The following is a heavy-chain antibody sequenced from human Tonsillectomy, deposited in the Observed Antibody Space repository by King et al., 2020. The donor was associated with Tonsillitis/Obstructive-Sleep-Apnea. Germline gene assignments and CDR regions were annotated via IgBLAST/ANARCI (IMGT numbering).Heavy chain of an antibody. CDR1: GYTFTSYY. CDR3: ARGVQQLAFDY. D-gene: IGHD6-13*01. J-gene: IGHJ4*02. Sequence: QLVQSGAEVKKPGASEKVSCKASGYTFTSYYMHWVRQAPGQGLEWMGLINPSGGTTIYAQKFQGRVTMTRDTSTSTVYMEVRSLRSEDTAVYYCARGVQQLAFDYWGQGTLVTVLS. CDR2: INPSGGTT. V-gene: IGHV1-46*01.